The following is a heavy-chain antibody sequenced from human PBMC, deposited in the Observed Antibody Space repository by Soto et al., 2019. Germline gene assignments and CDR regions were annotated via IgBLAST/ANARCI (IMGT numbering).Heavy chain of an antibody. D-gene: IGHD6-25*01. V-gene: IGHV1-8*01. J-gene: IGHJ6*03. CDR2: MNPDSGNT. Sequence: QEQLVQSGAEVKKPGAPVKVSCKASGYTFSNYNINWVRQASGQGLEWMGWMNPDSGNTGYAEKFQGRVTMTRNRSISPAYMEVSGQRSEDSAVYYCAREAASDPYFYYHYMDVWGKGTPVTVSS. CDR1: GYTFSNYN. CDR3: AREAASDPYFYYHYMDV.